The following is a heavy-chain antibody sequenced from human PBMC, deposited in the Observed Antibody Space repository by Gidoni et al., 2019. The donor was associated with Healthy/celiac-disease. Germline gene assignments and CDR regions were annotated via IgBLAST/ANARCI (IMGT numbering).Heavy chain of an antibody. J-gene: IGHJ6*02. CDR2: LSYDGSNK. D-gene: IGHD4-17*01. Sequence: QVQRVESGGGVGQPGRPLRLACAACGFTFSSYGMHWVRQAPGKGLEWVAVLSYDGSNKYYADSVKGRFTISRDNSKNTLYLQMNSLRAEDTAVYYCAKDSGEGYGAYHGMDVWGQGTTVTVSS. CDR1: GFTFSSYG. CDR3: AKDSGEGYGAYHGMDV. V-gene: IGHV3-30*18.